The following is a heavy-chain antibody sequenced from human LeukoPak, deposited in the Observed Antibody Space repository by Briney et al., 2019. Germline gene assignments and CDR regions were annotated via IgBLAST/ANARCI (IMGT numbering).Heavy chain of an antibody. Sequence: SETLSLTCAVYGGSFSGYYWSWIRQPPGKRLEWIGEINHSGSTNYNPSLKSRVTISVDTSKNQFSLKLSSVTAADTAVYYCASVGYSYSFDYWGQGTLVTVSS. CDR2: INHSGST. CDR1: GGSFSGYY. V-gene: IGHV4-34*01. D-gene: IGHD5-18*01. J-gene: IGHJ4*02. CDR3: ASVGYSYSFDY.